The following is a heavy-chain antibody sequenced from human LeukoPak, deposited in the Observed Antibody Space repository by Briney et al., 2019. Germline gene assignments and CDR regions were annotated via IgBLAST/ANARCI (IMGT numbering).Heavy chain of an antibody. D-gene: IGHD4-23*01. CDR2: IIPIFGKA. CDR3: ARGWLAETTVVTPYNF. Sequence: GASVKVSCKASGGTFSNYAINWVRQAPGQGLEWMGGIIPIFGKAKYAQRFQGGVTITADESTRTAYMELSSLRSEDTAVYYCARGWLAETTVVTPYNFWGRGTLVSVSS. V-gene: IGHV1-69*13. J-gene: IGHJ4*02. CDR1: GGTFSNYA.